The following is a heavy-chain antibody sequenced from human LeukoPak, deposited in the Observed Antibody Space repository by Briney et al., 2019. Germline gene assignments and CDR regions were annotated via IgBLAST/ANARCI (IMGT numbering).Heavy chain of an antibody. CDR1: GGTPTNYG. CDR3: ARDWLAPNGDLIIEDGFDI. Sequence: GASVNVSCKASGGTPTNYGIRWVRQAPGQGLEWMGQIVPVFPMTNYAQKFQGRLTITADTSTRTSYLELTGLRVEDTAVYYCARDWLAPNGDLIIEDGFDIWGQGTQVTVSS. J-gene: IGHJ3*02. D-gene: IGHD3-10*01. CDR2: IVPVFPMT. V-gene: IGHV1-69*10.